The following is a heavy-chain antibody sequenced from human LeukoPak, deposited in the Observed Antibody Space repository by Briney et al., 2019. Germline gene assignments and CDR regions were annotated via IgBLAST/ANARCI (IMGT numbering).Heavy chain of an antibody. J-gene: IGHJ4*02. V-gene: IGHV4-38-2*02. Sequence: SETLSLTCTVSGYSISSGYYWGWIRQPPGKGLEWTGSIDHSGSTYYNPSLKSRITISVDMSKNQFSLKLSSVTAADTAVYYCARDSALARAVMFDYWGQGTLVTVSS. D-gene: IGHD6-19*01. CDR2: IDHSGST. CDR3: ARDSALARAVMFDY. CDR1: GYSISSGYY.